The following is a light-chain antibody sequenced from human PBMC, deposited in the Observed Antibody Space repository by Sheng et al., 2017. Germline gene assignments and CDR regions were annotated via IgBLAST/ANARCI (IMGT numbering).Light chain of an antibody. CDR1: QSISSW. CDR2: KAS. V-gene: IGKV1-5*03. CDR3: QQYNSNSLT. Sequence: DIQMTQSPSTLSASVGDRVTITCRASQSISSWLAWYQHKPGKAPKLLIYKASSLESGVPSRFSGSGSGIEFTLTISSLQPDDFASYYCQQYNSNSLTFGGGTKVEIK. J-gene: IGKJ4*01.